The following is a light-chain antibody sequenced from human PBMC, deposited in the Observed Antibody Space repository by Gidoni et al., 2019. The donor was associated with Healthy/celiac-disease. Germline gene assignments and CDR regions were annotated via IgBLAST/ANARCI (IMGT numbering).Light chain of an antibody. J-gene: IGLJ1*01. CDR1: STNIGAGYA. CDR2: GNS. V-gene: IGLV1-40*01. Sequence: SVLTQPPSVSGAPGQRVTISCTGSSTNIGAGYAVHRDQQRPGTAPKLLTYGNSNRPSGVPDRFAGSKSGTAASLAITGLQAEDEADYYCQSYDSSLSGAVFGTGTKVTVL. CDR3: QSYDSSLSGAV.